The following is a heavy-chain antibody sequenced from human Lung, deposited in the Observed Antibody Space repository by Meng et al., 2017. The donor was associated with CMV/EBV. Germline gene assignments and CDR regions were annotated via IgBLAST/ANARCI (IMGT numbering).Heavy chain of an antibody. CDR1: GYNFTAYY. Sequence: ASVKVSCKASGYNFTAYYIHWVRQAPGQGLEWRGWINPISGGTNYAQKFQGRITMTGDTSITTAYMELSRLRSDDMAVYHCARVKRFCTGGTCASPGYYGMVVWGPRNTV. CDR2: INPISGGT. D-gene: IGHD2-8*02. J-gene: IGHJ6*01. CDR3: ARVKRFCTGGTCASPGYYGMVV. V-gene: IGHV1-2*02.